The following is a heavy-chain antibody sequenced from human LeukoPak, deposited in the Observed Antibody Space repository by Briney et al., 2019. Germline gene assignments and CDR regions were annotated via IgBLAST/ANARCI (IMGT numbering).Heavy chain of an antibody. D-gene: IGHD1-26*01. CDR2: VRDGDAGT. CDR1: GFTFSSYA. J-gene: IGHJ4*01. V-gene: IGHV3-23*01. Sequence: PGGSLRLSCAASGFTFSSYAMNWVRQAPGKGLEWVSAVRDGDAGTSYADSVKGRFTISRDNSKNTLYLQMNSLRADDTAVYYCAKNRGGSYYSGSDYLGQGTLVTVSS. CDR3: AKNRGGSYYSGSDY.